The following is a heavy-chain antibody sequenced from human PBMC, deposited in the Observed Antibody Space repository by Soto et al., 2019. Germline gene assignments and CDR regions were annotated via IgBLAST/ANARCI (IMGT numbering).Heavy chain of an antibody. V-gene: IGHV4-39*01. CDR2: IYYSGST. CDR1: GGSISSSSYY. D-gene: IGHD2-21*02. Sequence: SETLSLTCTVSGGSISSSSYYWGWIRQPPGKGLEWIGSIYYSGSTYYNPSLKSRVTISVDTSKNQFSLKLSSVTAADTAVYYCAVYSRGNSVGVDEWGQGTPVTGSS. CDR3: AVYSRGNSVGVDE. J-gene: IGHJ4*02.